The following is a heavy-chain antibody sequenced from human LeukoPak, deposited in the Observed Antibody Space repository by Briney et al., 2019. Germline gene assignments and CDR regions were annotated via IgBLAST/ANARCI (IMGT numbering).Heavy chain of an antibody. D-gene: IGHD6-19*01. V-gene: IGHV3-66*01. Sequence: PGGSLRLSCAASGFTVSSNYMSWVRQAPGKGLEWVSVIYSGGSTYYADSVKGRFTISRDNSKNTLYLQMNSLRAEDTAVYYCAREGSGWPSRGWFDPWGQGTLVTVSS. CDR2: IYSGGST. J-gene: IGHJ5*02. CDR3: AREGSGWPSRGWFDP. CDR1: GFTVSSNY.